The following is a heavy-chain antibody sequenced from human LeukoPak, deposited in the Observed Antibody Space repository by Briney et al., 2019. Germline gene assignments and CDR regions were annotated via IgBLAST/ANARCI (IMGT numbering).Heavy chain of an antibody. J-gene: IGHJ4*02. V-gene: IGHV1-46*01. CDR2: IYPRDGST. Sequence: ASVKVSCKASGYTFTSNYIHWVRQAPGQGLEWMGMIYPRDGSTSYAQKFQGRVTVTRDASTSTVHMELSGLRSEDTAVYYCARDQEGFDYWGQGTLVSVSS. CDR1: GYTFTSNY. CDR3: ARDQEGFDY.